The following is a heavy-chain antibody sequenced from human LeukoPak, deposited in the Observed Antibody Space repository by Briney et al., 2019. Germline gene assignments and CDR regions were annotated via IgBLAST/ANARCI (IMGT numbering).Heavy chain of an antibody. D-gene: IGHD2-2*01. J-gene: IGHJ3*02. CDR3: ARHQSKIVVVPAAMHAFDI. Sequence: SETLSLTCTVSGGSISSYYWGWIRQPPGKGLEWIGSIYYSGSTYYNPSLKSRVTISVDTSKNQFSLKLGSVTAADTAVYYCARHQSKIVVVPAAMHAFDIWGQGTMVTVSS. CDR2: IYYSGST. V-gene: IGHV4-39*01. CDR1: GGSISSYY.